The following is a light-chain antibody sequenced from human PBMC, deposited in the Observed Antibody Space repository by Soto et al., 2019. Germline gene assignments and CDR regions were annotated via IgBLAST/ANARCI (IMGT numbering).Light chain of an antibody. CDR3: QQYGSSST. V-gene: IGKV3-20*01. CDR2: GAS. CDR1: QSVSSSY. J-gene: IGKJ5*01. Sequence: EIVFTQSPGTLSLSPGERATLSCRASQSVSSSYLAWYQQKPGQAPRLLIYGASSRPTGIPDRFSVSGSGTDFTLTISRLEPEDFAVYYCQQYGSSSTFGQGTRLEIK.